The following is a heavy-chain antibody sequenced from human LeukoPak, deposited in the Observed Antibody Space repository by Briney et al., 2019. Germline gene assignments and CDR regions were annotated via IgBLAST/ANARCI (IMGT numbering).Heavy chain of an antibody. CDR2: ISYDGSNK. D-gene: IGHD5-18*01. CDR3: AKDFRGDTYGAL. Sequence: GGSLRLSCAASGFTFSSYAMHWVRQAPGKGLEWVAVISYDGSNKYYADSVKGRFTISRDNSKNTLYLQMNSLRAEDTAVYYCAKDFRGDTYGALWGQGTLVTVSS. J-gene: IGHJ4*02. V-gene: IGHV3-30*04. CDR1: GFTFSSYA.